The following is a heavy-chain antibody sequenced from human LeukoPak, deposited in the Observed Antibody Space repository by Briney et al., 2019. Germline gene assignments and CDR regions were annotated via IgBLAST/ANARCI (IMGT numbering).Heavy chain of an antibody. CDR3: TTIRPGY. V-gene: IGHV3-74*01. D-gene: IGHD5-12*01. CDR1: GFNFNDYD. CDR2: IKDGGTTT. J-gene: IGHJ4*02. Sequence: GGSLRLSCEASGFNFNDYDIEWIRQPPGKGLVWVSRIKDGGTTTDYADSVKGRFTISRDDAKNTLYLQMNSLRAEDTAVYYCTTIRPGYWGQGTLVTVSP.